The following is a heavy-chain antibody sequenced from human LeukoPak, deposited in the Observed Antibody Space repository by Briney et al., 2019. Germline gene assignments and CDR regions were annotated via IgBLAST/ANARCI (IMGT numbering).Heavy chain of an antibody. CDR1: GGSYSGYY. CDR3: ATEGYYYDSSGYY. D-gene: IGHD3-22*01. J-gene: IGHJ4*02. V-gene: IGHV4-34*01. Sequence: SETLSLTCAVFGGSYSGYYWSWIRQPPGKGLAGIGEINHSGSTNYNPSLKSRVTISVDTSKNQFSLKLSSVTAADTAVYYCATEGYYYDSSGYYWGQGTLVTVSS. CDR2: INHSGST.